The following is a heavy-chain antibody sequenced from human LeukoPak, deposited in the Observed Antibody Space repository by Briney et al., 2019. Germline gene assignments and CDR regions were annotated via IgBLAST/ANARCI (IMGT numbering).Heavy chain of an antibody. V-gene: IGHV4-59*12. Sequence: PSETLSLTCTVSGGSISSYYWTWIRQPPGKGLEWIGYIYYSGITNYNPSLKSRVTISVDTSKNQFSLKLSSVTAADTAVYYCARSSGNSWHNYYYYYMDVWGKGTTVTISS. CDR3: ARSSGNSWHNYYYYYMDV. CDR2: IYYSGIT. D-gene: IGHD6-13*01. CDR1: GGSISSYY. J-gene: IGHJ6*03.